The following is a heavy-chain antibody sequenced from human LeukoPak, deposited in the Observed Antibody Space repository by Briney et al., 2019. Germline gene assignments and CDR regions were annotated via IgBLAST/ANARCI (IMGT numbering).Heavy chain of an antibody. D-gene: IGHD6-13*01. J-gene: IGHJ4*02. V-gene: IGHV5-51*01. Sequence: GESLKISCKGSGYSFTTYWIGWVRQMPGKGLEWMGIIYPGDSDTRYSPSFQGQVTISADKSISTAYLQWSSLKASDAAMYYCARHRDHSWYLDWGQGTLVTVSS. CDR1: GYSFTTYW. CDR3: ARHRDHSWYLD. CDR2: IYPGDSDT.